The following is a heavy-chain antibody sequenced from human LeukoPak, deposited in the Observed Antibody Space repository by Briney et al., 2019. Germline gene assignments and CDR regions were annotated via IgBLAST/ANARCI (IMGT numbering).Heavy chain of an antibody. CDR3: ARGKGSTWSEYYFDY. D-gene: IGHD6-13*01. CDR1: GYTFTGYY. CDR2: INPNSGGT. J-gene: IGHJ4*02. Sequence: GASVKVSCKASGYTFTGYYMHWVRQAPGQGLEWMGWINPNSGGTNYAQKVQGRVTMTRDTSISTAYMELSRLRSDDTAVYYCARGKGSTWSEYYFDYWGQGNLVTVSS. V-gene: IGHV1-2*02.